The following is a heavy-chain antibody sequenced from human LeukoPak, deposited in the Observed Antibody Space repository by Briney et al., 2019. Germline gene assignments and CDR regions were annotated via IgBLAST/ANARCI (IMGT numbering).Heavy chain of an antibody. CDR2: IYYSGST. CDR3: ASIAAAGTSIDWFDP. J-gene: IGHJ5*02. D-gene: IGHD6-13*01. CDR1: GGSISSYY. Sequence: SETLSLTCTVSGGSISSYYWSWIRQPPGKGLEWIGYIYYSGSTNYNPSLKSRVTISVDTSKNQFSLKLSSVTAADTAVYYCASIAAAGTSIDWFDPWGQGTLVTVSS. V-gene: IGHV4-59*01.